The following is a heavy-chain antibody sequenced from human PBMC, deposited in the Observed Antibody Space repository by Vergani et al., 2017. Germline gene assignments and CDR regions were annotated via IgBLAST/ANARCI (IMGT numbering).Heavy chain of an antibody. V-gene: IGHV3-23*01. CDR3: ASRGKTPGDY. D-gene: IGHD3-10*01. J-gene: IGHJ4*02. CDR2: VSGSGGST. CDR1: GFTFRSYA. Sequence: EVQLLESGGGLVQPGGSLRLSCAASGFTFRSYAMSWVRQATGKGLEWVSAVSGSGGSTYYADSVKGRFTTSRENSKNTLYLQMNSLRAEDTAVYYCASRGKTPGDYWGQGTLVTVSS.